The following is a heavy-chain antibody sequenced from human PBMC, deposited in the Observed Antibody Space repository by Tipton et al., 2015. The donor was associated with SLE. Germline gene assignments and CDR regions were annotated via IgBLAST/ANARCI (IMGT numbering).Heavy chain of an antibody. CDR2: IIPIFGTA. Sequence: QSGAEVKKPGSSVKASCKASGGTFSSYAISWVRQAPGQGLEWMGGIIPIFGTANYAQKFQGRVTITADESTSTAYMELSSLRSEDTAVYYCARGPSSGDREGYFDYWGQGTLVTVSS. V-gene: IGHV1-69*01. CDR3: ARGPSSGDREGYFDY. D-gene: IGHD7-27*01. CDR1: GGTFSSYA. J-gene: IGHJ4*02.